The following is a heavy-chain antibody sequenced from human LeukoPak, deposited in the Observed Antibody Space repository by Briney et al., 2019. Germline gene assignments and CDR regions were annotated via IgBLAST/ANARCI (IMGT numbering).Heavy chain of an antibody. D-gene: IGHD3-22*01. CDR2: IYYSGST. Sequence: PSETLSLTCTVSGGSISSYYWSWIRQPPGKGLECIGYIYYSGSTNYNPSLKSRVTISVDTSKNQFSLKLSSVTAADTAVYYCARRTYLYDSSGYYFDYWGQGTLVTVSS. CDR3: ARRTYLYDSSGYYFDY. J-gene: IGHJ4*02. V-gene: IGHV4-59*01. CDR1: GGSISSYY.